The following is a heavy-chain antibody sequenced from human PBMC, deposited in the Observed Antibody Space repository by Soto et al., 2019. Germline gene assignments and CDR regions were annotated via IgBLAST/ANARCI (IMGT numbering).Heavy chain of an antibody. CDR1: GGSVSGGGYC. V-gene: IGHV4-61*08. J-gene: IGHJ2*01. CDR3: ARVPLTTCFDL. CDR2: VYNSGST. D-gene: IGHD1-1*01. Sequence: QVQLQESGPGLVKPSETLSLTCTVSGGSVSGGGYCWSWIRQPPGKGLECIGCVYNSGSTTYNASLKSRVTISVDTSKVQFSLGLCSVTAADAAVSYWARVPLTTCFDLWGRGTLVTVSS.